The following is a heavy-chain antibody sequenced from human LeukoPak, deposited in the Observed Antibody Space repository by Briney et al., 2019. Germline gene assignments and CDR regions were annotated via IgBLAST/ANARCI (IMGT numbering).Heavy chain of an antibody. D-gene: IGHD1-7*01. V-gene: IGHV4-34*01. CDR2: INRSGDT. Sequence: PSETLSLTCNVSGGSFTNYYWSWIRHTPEKGLEWIGQINRSGDTSYNPSLRSRMTLSVDRSKNQFSLKVTSVTAADTGVYYCARSPGTLGLSPWGQGTLVTVSS. CDR3: ARSPGTLGLSP. CDR1: GGSFTNYY. J-gene: IGHJ5*02.